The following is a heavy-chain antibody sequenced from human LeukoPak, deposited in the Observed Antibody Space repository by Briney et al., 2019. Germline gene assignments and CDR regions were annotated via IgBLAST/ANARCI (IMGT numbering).Heavy chain of an antibody. V-gene: IGHV1-2*02. J-gene: IGHJ3*02. Sequence: GASVKVSCKASGYTITGYYMHWVRQAPGQGLEWMGWINANNDGSIYAQKFQGRVTMTRDTSINTAYMELSRLRSDDTAVYYCAKKRGVGFETNAFDMWGQGTMVTVSS. CDR1: GYTITGYY. CDR3: AKKRGVGFETNAFDM. D-gene: IGHD3-3*01. CDR2: INANNDGS.